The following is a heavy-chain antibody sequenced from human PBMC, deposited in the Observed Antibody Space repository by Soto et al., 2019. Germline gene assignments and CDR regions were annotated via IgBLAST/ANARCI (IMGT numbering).Heavy chain of an antibody. CDR3: ARIPSPAPLLYFFDY. J-gene: IGHJ4*02. CDR2: ISAYNGNT. V-gene: IGHV1-18*01. Sequence: ASVKVSCKASGYTFTSYGISWVRQAPGQGLEWMGWISAYNGNTNYAQKLQGRVTMTTDTSTSTAYMELMSLRSDDTAVYYCARIPSPAPLLYFFDYWGQGTLVTVSS. CDR1: GYTFTSYG.